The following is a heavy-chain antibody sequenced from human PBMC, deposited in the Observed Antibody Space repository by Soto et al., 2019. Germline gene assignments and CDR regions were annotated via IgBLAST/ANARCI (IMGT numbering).Heavy chain of an antibody. CDR3: ARGRSGGSNKSRHYYYYMDV. V-gene: IGHV1-2*04. Sequence: ASVKVSCKASGYTFTGYYMHWVRQAPGQGLEWMGWINPNSGGTNYAQKFQGWVTMTRDTSISTAYMELSRLRSDDTAVYYCARGRSGGSNKSRHYYYYMDVWGKGTTVTVSS. D-gene: IGHD2-15*01. J-gene: IGHJ6*03. CDR1: GYTFTGYY. CDR2: INPNSGGT.